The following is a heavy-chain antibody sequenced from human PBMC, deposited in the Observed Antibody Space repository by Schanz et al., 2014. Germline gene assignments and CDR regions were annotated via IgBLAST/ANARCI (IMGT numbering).Heavy chain of an antibody. Sequence: QVQLVESGGGLVKPGGSLRLSCAASGFTFTDYYISWIRQAPGMGLEWVSSITASGDYMHYADSVKGRFTISRDNARNSLYLQMNNLRVEDTAVYYCARGPDYGSGSYSSYWGQGTLVTVSS. CDR3: ARGPDYGSGSYSSY. V-gene: IGHV3-11*06. J-gene: IGHJ4*02. CDR2: ITASGDYM. CDR1: GFTFTDYY. D-gene: IGHD3-10*01.